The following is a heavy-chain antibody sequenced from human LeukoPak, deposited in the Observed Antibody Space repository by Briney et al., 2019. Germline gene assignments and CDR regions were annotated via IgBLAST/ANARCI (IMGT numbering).Heavy chain of an antibody. CDR3: ASHFVVVVAATLPSFDY. CDR1: GYSISSGYY. Sequence: PSETLSLTCTVSGYSISSGYYWGWIRQPPGKGLEWIGSIYHSGSTYYNPSLKSRVTISVDTSKNQFSLKLSSVTAADTAVYYCASHFVVVVAATLPSFDYWGQGTLVTVSS. V-gene: IGHV4-38-2*02. D-gene: IGHD2-15*01. J-gene: IGHJ4*02. CDR2: IYHSGST.